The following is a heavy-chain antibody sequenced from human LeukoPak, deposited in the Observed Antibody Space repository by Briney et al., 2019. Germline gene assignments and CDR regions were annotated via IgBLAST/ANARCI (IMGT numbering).Heavy chain of an antibody. CDR2: INAGNGNT. CDR3: ARDRQQLVYDTYNWFDP. V-gene: IGHV1-3*01. CDR1: GYTFTSYA. Sequence: ASVKVSCKASGYTFTSYAMHWVRQAPGQRLEWMGWINAGNGNTKYSQKFQGRVTITRDTSASTAYMELSSLRSEDTAVYYCARDRQQLVYDTYNWFDPWGQGTLVTVSS. D-gene: IGHD6-13*01. J-gene: IGHJ5*02.